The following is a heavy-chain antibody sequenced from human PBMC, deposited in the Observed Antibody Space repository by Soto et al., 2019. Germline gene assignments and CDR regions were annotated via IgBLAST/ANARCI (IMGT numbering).Heavy chain of an antibody. CDR3: AGGYGRNFDY. V-gene: IGHV4-34*01. CDR1: GGSFSGYY. J-gene: IGHJ4*02. D-gene: IGHD3-10*01. Sequence: QVQLQQWGAGLLKPSETLSLTCAVYGGSFSGYYWSWIRQPPGKGLERMGEINHSGSTNYNPSLKSRVTISVDTSKHQFSLKLSSVTAADTAVYYCAGGYGRNFDYWGQGTLITVSS. CDR2: INHSGST.